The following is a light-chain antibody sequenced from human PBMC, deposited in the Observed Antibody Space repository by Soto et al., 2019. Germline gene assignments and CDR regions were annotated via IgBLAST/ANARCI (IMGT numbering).Light chain of an antibody. V-gene: IGKV3-15*01. CDR1: QSINSE. CDR2: GAS. Sequence: EIVMTQSPATLSLSPGERAALSCRASQSINSELAWYQQKPGQPPRLLIYGASTRATGVPARFTGSESGSEFTLTISGLQPKDFAVYYCKQGHNGPPTFGQGTKGDIK. CDR3: KQGHNGPPT. J-gene: IGKJ2*01.